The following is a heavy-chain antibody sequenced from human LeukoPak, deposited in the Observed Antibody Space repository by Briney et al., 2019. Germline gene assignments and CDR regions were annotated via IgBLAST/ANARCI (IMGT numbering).Heavy chain of an antibody. V-gene: IGHV4-34*01. D-gene: IGHD2-15*01. Sequence: SETLSLTCAVYGGSFSGYYWSWIRQPPGKGLEWIGEINHSGSTNYNPSLKSRVTISVDTSKNQFSLKLSPVTAADTAVYYCARVLAVAATSPPDSNWFDPWGQGTLVTVSS. CDR3: ARVLAVAATSPPDSNWFDP. J-gene: IGHJ5*02. CDR2: INHSGST. CDR1: GGSFSGYY.